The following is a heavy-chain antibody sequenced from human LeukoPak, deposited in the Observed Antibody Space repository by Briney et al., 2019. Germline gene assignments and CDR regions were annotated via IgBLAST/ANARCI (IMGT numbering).Heavy chain of an antibody. CDR1: GGSISSGGFF. D-gene: IGHD2-15*01. V-gene: IGHV4-61*02. J-gene: IGHJ3*02. CDR3: ARERGYSYAFDI. CDR2: IYNTGSA. Sequence: SETLSLTCTISGGSISSGGFFWTWIRQPAGKGLEWIGRIYNTGSANYNPSLKSRLSISIDTSKNQFSLKLSSVTAADTAVYYCARERGYSYAFDIWGQGTMVTVSS.